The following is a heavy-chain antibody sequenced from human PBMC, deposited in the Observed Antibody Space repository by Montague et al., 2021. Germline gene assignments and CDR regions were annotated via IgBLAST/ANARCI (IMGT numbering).Heavy chain of an antibody. CDR3: ATEGKLPGPDFDH. CDR1: GFSFSDYY. CDR2: SRNKANSYTT. J-gene: IGHJ4*02. D-gene: IGHD1-7*01. Sequence: SLRLSCAASGFSFSDYYVDWVRQAPGKGLEWVGRSRNKANSYTTDYAASVKGRFTISRDESKNSLYPQMNSLKTDDTAVYYCATEGKLPGPDFDHWGQGTLVTVSS. V-gene: IGHV3-72*01.